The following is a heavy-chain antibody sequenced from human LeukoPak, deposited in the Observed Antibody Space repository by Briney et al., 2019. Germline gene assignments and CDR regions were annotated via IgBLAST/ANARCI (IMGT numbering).Heavy chain of an antibody. V-gene: IGHV3-30*18. Sequence: GRSLRLSCAASGFTFSSYGMHWVRQAPDKGLEWVAAISYDGSNKYYADSVKGRFTISRDNSKNTLYLQMNSLRAEDTAVYYCAKDHCSSTSCYYYYYGMDVWGQGTTVTVSS. J-gene: IGHJ6*02. CDR1: GFTFSSYG. CDR3: AKDHCSSTSCYYYYYGMDV. CDR2: ISYDGSNK. D-gene: IGHD2-2*01.